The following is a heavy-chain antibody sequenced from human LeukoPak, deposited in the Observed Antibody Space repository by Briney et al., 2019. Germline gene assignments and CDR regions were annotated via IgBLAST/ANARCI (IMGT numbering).Heavy chain of an antibody. Sequence: ASVKVSCKASGYTFNTYYMHWVRQAPGQGLEWMGWINPNHGDTNYAQKFQDRVSMTRDTSISTAYMHLSRLRSDDTAVYYCARSPHILTGKNFDYWGQGTLLTVSS. CDR1: GYTFNTYY. CDR3: ARSPHILTGKNFDY. D-gene: IGHD3-9*01. J-gene: IGHJ4*02. V-gene: IGHV1-2*02. CDR2: INPNHGDT.